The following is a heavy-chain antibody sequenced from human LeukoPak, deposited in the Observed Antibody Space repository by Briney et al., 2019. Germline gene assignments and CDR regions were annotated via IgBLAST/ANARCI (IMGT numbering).Heavy chain of an antibody. Sequence: GGSLRLSCAASGFTFSSYGMSWVRQAPGKGLEWVSAISGSGGSTYYADSVKGRFTISRDNSKNTLYLQMNSLRAEDTAVYYCAKEGRSSSWYGYYYMDVWGKGTTVTISS. CDR1: GFTFSSYG. CDR2: ISGSGGST. V-gene: IGHV3-23*01. D-gene: IGHD6-13*01. J-gene: IGHJ6*03. CDR3: AKEGRSSSWYGYYYMDV.